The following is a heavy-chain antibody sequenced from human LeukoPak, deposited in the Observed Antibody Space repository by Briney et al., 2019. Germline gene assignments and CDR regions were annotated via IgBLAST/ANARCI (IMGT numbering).Heavy chain of an antibody. CDR1: GFTFSSYR. D-gene: IGHD3-3*01. CDR3: AGDRYEYYDFWSGYHEVGNWFDP. V-gene: IGHV3-21*01. CDR2: ISSSSSYI. J-gene: IGHJ5*02. Sequence: GGSLRLSCAASGFTFSSYRMNWVRQAPGKGLEWVSSISSSSSYIYYADSVKGRFTISRDNAKNSLYLQMNSLRAEDTAVYYCAGDRYEYYDFWSGYHEVGNWFDPWGQGTLVTVSS.